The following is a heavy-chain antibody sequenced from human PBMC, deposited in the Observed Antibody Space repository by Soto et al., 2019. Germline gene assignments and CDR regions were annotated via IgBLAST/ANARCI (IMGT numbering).Heavy chain of an antibody. V-gene: IGHV1-69*09. Sequence: QVQLVQSGAEVKKPESSVKVSCKTSGGTFVRHVISWVRQAPGQGPEWMGKINPLSGISNYAQKFQDRVTFTADTDSSTAYMELSSLRSDDTAVYYCATPSCAATWCSTSHNLDHWGHGTLVTVSS. CDR2: INPLSGIS. CDR3: ATPSCAATWCSTSHNLDH. D-gene: IGHD2-21*01. J-gene: IGHJ4*01. CDR1: GGTFVRHV.